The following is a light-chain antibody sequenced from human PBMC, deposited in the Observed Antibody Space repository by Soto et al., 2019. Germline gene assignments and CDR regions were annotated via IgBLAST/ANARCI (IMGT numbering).Light chain of an antibody. CDR1: QSVSSY. V-gene: IGKV3-11*01. J-gene: IGKJ5*01. CDR2: DAS. CDR3: QQRSNWPPRGIT. Sequence: EIVLTQSPVTLSLSPGERATLSCRASQSVSSYLAWYQQKPGQAPRLLIYDASNGATGIPARFSGSGSGTDFTLTISSLEPEDFAVYYCQQRSNWPPRGITFGQGTRLEIK.